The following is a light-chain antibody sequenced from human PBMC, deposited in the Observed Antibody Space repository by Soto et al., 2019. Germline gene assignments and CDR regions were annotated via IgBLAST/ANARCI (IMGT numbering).Light chain of an antibody. CDR2: DAS. CDR1: QSVSSY. Sequence: EIVLTQSPATLSLSPGERATLSCRASQSVSSYLAWYQQKPGQAPRLLIYDASNRATGIPARFSGSGSGTDFTLTITSLEPEDFAVDDVQQRSNWPLTFGGGTKVEIK. CDR3: QQRSNWPLT. J-gene: IGKJ4*01. V-gene: IGKV3-11*01.